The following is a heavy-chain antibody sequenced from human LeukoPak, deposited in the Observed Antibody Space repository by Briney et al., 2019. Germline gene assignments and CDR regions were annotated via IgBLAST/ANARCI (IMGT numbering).Heavy chain of an antibody. CDR3: AKGSDPFRWFGEFNIKLPRPIRHYYFDS. J-gene: IGHJ4*02. CDR1: GGSISSGSYY. CDR2: IYTSGNT. V-gene: IGHV4-61*02. Sequence: SETLSLTCTVSGGSISSGSYYWSWIRQPAGKGLEWIGRIYTSGNTNYNPSLKSRVTISVDTSKNQFSLKLSSVTAADTAVYYCAKGSDPFRWFGEFNIKLPRPIRHYYFDSWGQGTLVTVSS. D-gene: IGHD3-10*01.